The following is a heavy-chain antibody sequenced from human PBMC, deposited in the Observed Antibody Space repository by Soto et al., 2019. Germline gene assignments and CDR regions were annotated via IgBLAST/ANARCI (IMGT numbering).Heavy chain of an antibody. CDR3: ARDSNVYAGRYHYYGLDF. CDR2: MDYSGSA. V-gene: IGHV4-59*01. D-gene: IGHD3-3*02. J-gene: IGHJ6*02. CDR1: GGSMISYY. Sequence: SETLSLTCTVSGGSMISYYWSWIRQPPGKGLEWIGYMDYSGSANYNPSLKSRVTISVDTSKNHFSLKLSSVSAADTAVYYCARDSNVYAGRYHYYGLDFWGQGTTVTGSS.